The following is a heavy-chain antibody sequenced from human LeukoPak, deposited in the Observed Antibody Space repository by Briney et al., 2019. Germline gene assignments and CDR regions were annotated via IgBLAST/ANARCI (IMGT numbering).Heavy chain of an antibody. D-gene: IGHD3-10*01. V-gene: IGHV3-33*01. J-gene: IGHJ6*02. Sequence: GGSLRLSCAASGFTFSSYGMHWVRQAPGKGLEWVAVIWYDGSNKYYADSVKGRFTISRDNSKNTLYLQMNSLRAEDTAVYYCASGSGSYQSYYYGMDVWGQGTTVTVSS. CDR1: GFTFSSYG. CDR2: IWYDGSNK. CDR3: ASGSGSYQSYYYGMDV.